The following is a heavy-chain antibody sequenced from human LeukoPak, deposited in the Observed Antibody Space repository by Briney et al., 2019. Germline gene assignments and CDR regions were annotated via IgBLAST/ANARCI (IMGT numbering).Heavy chain of an antibody. D-gene: IGHD2-2*01. CDR2: VSAYNGNT. J-gene: IGHJ3*02. Sequence: ASVKVSCKASGYTFTSFGISWVLQAPGQGLEWMGWVSAYNGNTYYAQEPQGRVTMTTDTSTSTAYMELRSLRSDDTAVYYCARDESYQVFHSNGFDIWGQGTMVTVAS. CDR3: ARDESYQVFHSNGFDI. CDR1: GYTFTSFG. V-gene: IGHV1-18*01.